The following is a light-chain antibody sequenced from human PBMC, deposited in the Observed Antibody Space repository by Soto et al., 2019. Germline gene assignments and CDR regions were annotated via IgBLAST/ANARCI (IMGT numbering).Light chain of an antibody. Sequence: DIQMTQSPSSVSASVGDRVTITCRASQGISSWLVWYQQKPGKAPKLLIYAASSLQSGVPSRFSGSVSGTDFTLTISSLQPEDFATYYCQQANSFPLTFGGGTKVEIK. CDR3: QQANSFPLT. CDR1: QGISSW. V-gene: IGKV1-12*01. CDR2: AAS. J-gene: IGKJ4*01.